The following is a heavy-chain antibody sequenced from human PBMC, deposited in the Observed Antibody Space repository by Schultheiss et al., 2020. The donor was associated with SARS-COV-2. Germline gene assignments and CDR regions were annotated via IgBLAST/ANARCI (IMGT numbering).Heavy chain of an antibody. CDR3: ARPKSLQSPNLYAMDV. V-gene: IGHV4-61*01. CDR1: GGSVSSGSYY. Sequence: SETLSLTCSVSGGSVSSGSYYWSWLRQSPERGLEWIGYIYHSGGTRYHPSLKSRLTMSVDTSKNQFSLKLSSVTAADTAIYYCARPKSLQSPNLYAMDVWGQGTTVTVSS. CDR2: IYHSGGT. J-gene: IGHJ6*02.